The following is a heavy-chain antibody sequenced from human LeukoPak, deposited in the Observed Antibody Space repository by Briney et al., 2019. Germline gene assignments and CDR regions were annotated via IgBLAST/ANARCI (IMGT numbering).Heavy chain of an antibody. CDR1: GFTFTSYW. CDR3: ARDGYATGSHDY. J-gene: IGHJ4*02. CDR2: IRQDGSAK. V-gene: IGHV3-7*04. Sequence: GGSLRLSCPASGFTFTSYWMTWVRQAPGKGLEGVANIRQDGSAKSYVDSVKGRFTVSRDNAQTSLYLQMNSLRAEDTAVYYCARDGYATGSHDYWGQGTLVTVSS. D-gene: IGHD3-10*01.